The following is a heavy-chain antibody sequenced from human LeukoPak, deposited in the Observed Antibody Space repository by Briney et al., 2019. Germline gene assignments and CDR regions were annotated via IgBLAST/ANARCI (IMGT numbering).Heavy chain of an antibody. CDR2: IKQDGSEQ. J-gene: IGHJ5*02. CDR1: GFTFNEYW. D-gene: IGHD3-10*01. CDR3: TRGARFGELYSWFGP. Sequence: GGSLRLSCAAPGFTFNEYWMSWIRQAPGKGLEWVANIKQDGSEQYYVDSVKGRFTISRDNAKSSLYLQMSSLRDDDAAFYYCTRGARFGELYSWFGPWGLGTLVTVSS. V-gene: IGHV3-7*01.